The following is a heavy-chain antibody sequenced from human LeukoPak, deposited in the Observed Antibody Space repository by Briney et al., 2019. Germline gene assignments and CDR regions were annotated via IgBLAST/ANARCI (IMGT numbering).Heavy chain of an antibody. CDR2: IIPIFGTA. CDR3: ARGGGVSYYYYYMDV. J-gene: IGHJ6*03. Sequence: SVTVSFKASGGTFSSYAIGWVRQAPGQGLEWMGGIIPIFGTANNAQKFQGRVTITTDESTSTAYMELSSLRSEDTAVCYCARGGGVSYYYYYMDVWGKGTTVTVSS. V-gene: IGHV1-69*05. D-gene: IGHD2-8*02. CDR1: GGTFSSYA.